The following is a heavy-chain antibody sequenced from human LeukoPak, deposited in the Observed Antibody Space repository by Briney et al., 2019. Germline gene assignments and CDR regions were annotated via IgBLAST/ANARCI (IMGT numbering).Heavy chain of an antibody. D-gene: IGHD1-26*01. CDR2: INPKSGGT. Sequence: ASVKVSCKASGYTFTGSYIYWVRQAPGQGLEWMGWINPKSGGTNYAQKLQGRVTMTTDTSTSTAYMELRSLRSDDTAVYYCARDRSELVGATRDAFDIWGQGTMVTVSS. CDR1: GYTFTGSY. J-gene: IGHJ3*02. CDR3: ARDRSELVGATRDAFDI. V-gene: IGHV1-2*02.